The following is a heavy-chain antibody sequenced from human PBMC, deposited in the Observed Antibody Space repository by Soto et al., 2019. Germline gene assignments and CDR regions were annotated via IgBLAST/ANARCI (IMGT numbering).Heavy chain of an antibody. CDR2: LYYTGST. CDR3: ARAGATVTSQALGFDH. CDR1: GGSISSHY. J-gene: IGHJ4*02. D-gene: IGHD4-17*01. Sequence: QVQLQESGPGLVRPSETLSLTCTVSGGSISSHYWSWVRQLPGKGLEWIGYLYYTGSTNYNASLKSQVTMSLDTSKNQFSLMLTSVTAADTAVYYCARAGATVTSQALGFDHWGQGILVTVSS. V-gene: IGHV4-59*11.